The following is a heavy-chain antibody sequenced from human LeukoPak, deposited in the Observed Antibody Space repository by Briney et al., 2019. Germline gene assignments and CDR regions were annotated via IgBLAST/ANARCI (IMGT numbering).Heavy chain of an antibody. Sequence: SVKVSCKASGGTFSSYAISWVRQAPGQGLEWMGGIIPIFGTANYAQKFQGRVTITADESTSTAYMELSSLRSEDTAVYYCARDGLQLSTGTGFDYWGQGTLVTVSS. CDR2: IIPIFGTA. V-gene: IGHV1-69*01. J-gene: IGHJ4*02. CDR3: ARDGLQLSTGTGFDY. D-gene: IGHD5-18*01. CDR1: GGTFSSYA.